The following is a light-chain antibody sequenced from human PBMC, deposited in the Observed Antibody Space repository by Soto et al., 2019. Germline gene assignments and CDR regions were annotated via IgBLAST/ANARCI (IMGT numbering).Light chain of an antibody. CDR2: DVS. CDR1: SSDVGGYNY. CDR3: CSSAGTYTSV. Sequence: HSVLTQPRSVSGCPGQSVTISCTGTSSDVGGYNYVSWYQQHPGKAPKLMISDVSKRPSGVPDRFSGSKSGNTASLTISGLQAEDEADYYCCSSAGTYTSVFGGGTKVTVL. J-gene: IGLJ3*02. V-gene: IGLV2-11*01.